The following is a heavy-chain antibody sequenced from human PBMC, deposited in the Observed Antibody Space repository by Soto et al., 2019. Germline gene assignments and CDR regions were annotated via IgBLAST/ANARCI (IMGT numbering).Heavy chain of an antibody. D-gene: IGHD2-21*02. Sequence: ETLSLTCTVSGGSISSSSYYWGWIRQPPGKGLEWIGSIYYSGSTYYNPSLKSRVTISVDTSKNQFSLKLSSVTAADTAVYYCARDLWGYCGTDCYPLDVWGQGTTV. CDR3: ARDLWGYCGTDCYPLDV. V-gene: IGHV4-39*02. J-gene: IGHJ6*02. CDR2: IYYSGST. CDR1: GGSISSSSYY.